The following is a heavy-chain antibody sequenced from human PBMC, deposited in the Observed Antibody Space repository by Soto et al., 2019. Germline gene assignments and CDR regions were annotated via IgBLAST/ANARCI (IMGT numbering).Heavy chain of an antibody. CDR2: ITNTGETI. Sequence: EVQMVESGGGLVQPGGSLRLSCAGSGFTFSTYNMYWVRQAPGKGLEWISYITNTGETIYYADSVRGRFTISRDNAKNALFLQMNSLRDEDTAVYYCARDGDRGYDMDVWGQGTTVTVSS. CDR1: GFTFSTYN. V-gene: IGHV3-48*02. CDR3: ARDGDRGYDMDV. J-gene: IGHJ6*02.